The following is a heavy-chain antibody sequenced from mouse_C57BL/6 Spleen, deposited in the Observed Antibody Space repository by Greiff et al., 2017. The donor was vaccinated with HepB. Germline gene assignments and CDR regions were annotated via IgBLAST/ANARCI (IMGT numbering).Heavy chain of an antibody. CDR3: ARWGWDYARDD. V-gene: IGHV1-15*01. CDR1: GYTFTDYE. J-gene: IGHJ4*01. CDR2: IDPETGGT. D-gene: IGHD1-1*02. Sequence: QVQLQQSGAELVRPGASVTLSCKASGYTFTDYEMHWVKQTPVHGLEWIGAIDPETGGTAYNQKFKGKAILTADKSSSTAYMELRSLTSEDSAVYYCARWGWDYARDDWGQGTSVTVAS.